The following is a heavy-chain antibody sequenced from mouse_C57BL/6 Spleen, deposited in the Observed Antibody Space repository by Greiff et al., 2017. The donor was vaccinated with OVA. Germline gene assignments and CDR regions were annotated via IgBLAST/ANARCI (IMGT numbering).Heavy chain of an antibody. CDR3: AREGLMVYYAMDY. Sequence: QVQLQQPGAELVKPGASVKLSCKASGYTFTSYWMHWVKQRPGRGLEWIGRTDPNSGGTKYNEKFKSKATLTVDKPSSTAYMQLSSLTSEDSAVYYCAREGLMVYYAMDYWGQGTSVTVSS. J-gene: IGHJ4*01. CDR1: GYTFTSYW. CDR2: TDPNSGGT. D-gene: IGHD1-1*02. V-gene: IGHV1-72*01.